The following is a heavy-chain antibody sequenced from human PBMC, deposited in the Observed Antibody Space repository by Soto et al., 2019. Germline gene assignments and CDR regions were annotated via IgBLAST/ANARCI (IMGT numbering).Heavy chain of an antibody. CDR3: ARVCGSGSRIDP. CDR1: GYTFTSYA. Sequence: QVPLVQSGAEVKKPGASVKVSCKASGYTFTSYAMHWVRQAPGPRLEWMGWINAGNGNTKYSQKFQGSVTITRDTPASTAYMELSSLRSEDTAVYYCARVCGSGSRIDPWGQGTLVTVSS. V-gene: IGHV1-3*01. CDR2: INAGNGNT. J-gene: IGHJ5*02. D-gene: IGHD3-10*01.